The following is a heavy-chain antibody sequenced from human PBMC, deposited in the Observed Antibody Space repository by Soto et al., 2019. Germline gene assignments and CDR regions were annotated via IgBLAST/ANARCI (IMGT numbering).Heavy chain of an antibody. CDR2: IWYDGSNK. CDR1: GFTFSSYG. V-gene: IGHV3-33*01. D-gene: IGHD6-19*01. Sequence: PGGSLRLSCAASGFTFSSYGMHWVRQAPGKGLEWVAVIWYDGSNKYYADSVKGRFTISRDNSKNTLYLQMNSLRAEDTAVYYCARGRQWLVHYYYYYMDVWGKGTTVTVSS. CDR3: ARGRQWLVHYYYYYMDV. J-gene: IGHJ6*03.